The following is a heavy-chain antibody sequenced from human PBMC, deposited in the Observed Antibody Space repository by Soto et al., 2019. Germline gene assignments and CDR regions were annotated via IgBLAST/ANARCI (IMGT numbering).Heavy chain of an antibody. V-gene: IGHV1-69*02. CDR3: ASYLAYCGGDCYSPFDY. CDR1: GGTFSSYT. CDR2: IIPILGIA. D-gene: IGHD2-21*02. J-gene: IGHJ4*02. Sequence: QVQLVQSGAEVKKPGSSVKVSCKASGGTFSSYTISWVRQAPGQGLEWMGRIIPILGIANYAQKFQGRVTITADKSTSTAYMELSSLRSEGTAVYYCASYLAYCGGDCYSPFDYWGQGTLVTVSS.